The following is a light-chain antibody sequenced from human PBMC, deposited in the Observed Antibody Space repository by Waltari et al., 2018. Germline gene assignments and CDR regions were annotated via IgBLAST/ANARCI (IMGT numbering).Light chain of an antibody. CDR3: QHYVRLPGT. CDR2: GAS. Sequence: EIVLTQSPGTLSLSPGERATLTCRASQSVSRSLAWYQQKSGQAPRLLIYGASSRATGVPDRFSGSGSGTDFSLTISRLEAEDVAVYYCQHYVRLPGTFGQGTKLEIK. CDR1: QSVSRS. V-gene: IGKV3-20*01. J-gene: IGKJ1*01.